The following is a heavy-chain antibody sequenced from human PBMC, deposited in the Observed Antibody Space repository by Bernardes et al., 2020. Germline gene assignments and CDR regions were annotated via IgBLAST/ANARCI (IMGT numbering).Heavy chain of an antibody. CDR2: ISHSGNT. D-gene: IGHD6-13*01. CDR3: ARHGGEAAGFDS. CDR1: GGSISTGSYY. V-gene: IGHV4-39*01. J-gene: IGHJ4*02. Sequence: SETLSLTCTVSGGSISTGSYYWGWIRQTPGKGLEWIESISHSGNTYYNPSLMSRVTISVDTSKNQFSLRLTSVTAADTAVYYCARHGGEAAGFDSWGQGILVTVSS.